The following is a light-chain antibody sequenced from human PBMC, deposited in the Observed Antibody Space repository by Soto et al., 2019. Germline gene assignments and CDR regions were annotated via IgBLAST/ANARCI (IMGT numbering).Light chain of an antibody. J-gene: IGLJ1*01. V-gene: IGLV2-14*03. CDR1: SSVVGGYNY. Sequence: QSALTQPASVSGSPGQSITISCTGTSSVVGGYNYVSWYQQHPGKAPKLIIYDVSYRPSGVSNRFSGSKSGNTASLTISGLQAEDEADYFCSSYSRRSTYVFGTGTKVTVL. CDR2: DVS. CDR3: SSYSRRSTYV.